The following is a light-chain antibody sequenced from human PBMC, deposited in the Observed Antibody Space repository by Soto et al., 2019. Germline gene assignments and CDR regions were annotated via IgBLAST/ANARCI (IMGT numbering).Light chain of an antibody. CDR2: ATS. J-gene: IGKJ1*01. CDR1: QGVGGW. V-gene: IGKV1D-16*01. Sequence: DIQMTQSPSSLSASVGDRVTMTCRASQGVGGWLAWYQQKPGKVPKLLIYATSSLHSGVPSRFSGSGSGTEFTLTISSLQPDDFATYYCQQYNSYSRTFGQGTKVDIK. CDR3: QQYNSYSRT.